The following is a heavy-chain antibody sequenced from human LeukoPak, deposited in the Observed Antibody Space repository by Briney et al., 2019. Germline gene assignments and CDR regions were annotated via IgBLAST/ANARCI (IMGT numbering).Heavy chain of an antibody. Sequence: SETLSLTCAVYGGSFSGYYWSWIRQPPGKGLEWIGEINHSGSTNYNPSLKSRVTISVDTSKNQFSLKLSSVTAADTAVYYCATTYGYSSGWYPYWGQGTLVTVSS. CDR1: GGSFSGYY. J-gene: IGHJ4*02. V-gene: IGHV4-34*01. CDR2: INHSGST. D-gene: IGHD6-19*01. CDR3: ATTYGYSSGWYPY.